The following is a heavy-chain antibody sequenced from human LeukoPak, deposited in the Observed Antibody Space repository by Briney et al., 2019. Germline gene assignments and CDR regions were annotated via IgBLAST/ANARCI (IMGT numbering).Heavy chain of an antibody. CDR1: GYSFTGYY. CDR2: INPKSGGT. J-gene: IGHJ4*02. Sequence: GASVKVSCKASGYSFTGYYMHWVRQAPGQGLEWMGWINPKSGGTNYAQKFQGRVTMTRDTSISTAYMELSRLRSDDTAVYYCARVRGYYDILTGYSAFDYWGQGTLVTVSS. D-gene: IGHD3-9*01. CDR3: ARVRGYYDILTGYSAFDY. V-gene: IGHV1-2*02.